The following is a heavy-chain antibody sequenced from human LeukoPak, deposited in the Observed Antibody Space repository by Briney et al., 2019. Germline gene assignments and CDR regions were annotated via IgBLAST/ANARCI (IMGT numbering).Heavy chain of an antibody. Sequence: PGGSLRLSCAASGFTFSSYAMSWVRQAPGKGLEWVSAICGSGGSTYYADSVKGRFTISRDNSKNTLYLQMNSLRAEDTAVYYCAKVDGGYYYYGMDVWGQGTTVTVSS. CDR2: ICGSGGST. V-gene: IGHV3-23*01. J-gene: IGHJ6*02. CDR3: AKVDGGYYYYGMDV. CDR1: GFTFSSYA.